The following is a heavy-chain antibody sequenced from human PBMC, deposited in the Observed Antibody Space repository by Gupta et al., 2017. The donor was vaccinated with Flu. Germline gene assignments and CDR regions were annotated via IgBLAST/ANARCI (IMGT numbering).Heavy chain of an antibody. Sequence: EVQLLESEGGLVQPGGSLRLSCAASGFTFDISAMNWVRQAPGKCLDWVSTVIVAGGSTYYADSVKGRFTISRDNSKSMLYLQMNSLTAEDTAVYYCAKKDRSGWFHFDYWGQGTLVTVSS. D-gene: IGHD6-19*01. CDR1: GFTFDISA. J-gene: IGHJ4*02. CDR3: AKKDRSGWFHFDY. V-gene: IGHV3-23*01. CDR2: VIVAGGST.